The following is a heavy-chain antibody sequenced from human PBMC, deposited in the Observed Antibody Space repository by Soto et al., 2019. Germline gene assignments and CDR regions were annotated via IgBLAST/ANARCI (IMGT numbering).Heavy chain of an antibody. D-gene: IGHD3-9*01. J-gene: IGHJ3*02. Sequence: ASVKVSCKASGYTFTSYDINWVRQATGQGLEWTGWINPNSGSTNYAQKFQGWVTMTRDTSISTAYMELSRLRSDDTAVYYCASSIGSLRYFDWLENAFDIWGQGTMVTVSS. CDR3: ASSIGSLRYFDWLENAFDI. V-gene: IGHV1-2*04. CDR1: GYTFTSYD. CDR2: INPNSGST.